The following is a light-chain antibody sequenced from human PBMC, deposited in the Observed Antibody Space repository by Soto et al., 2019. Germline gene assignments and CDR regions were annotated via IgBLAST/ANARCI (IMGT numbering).Light chain of an antibody. J-gene: IGKJ3*01. CDR1: QDISDY. Sequence: DIQMTQSPSSLSASVGDRVTITCQASQDISDYLNWYHQKPGKAPKFLIYDASCLETGVPSRFSGSGSGTDFTFTISSLQPEDIGTYYCQQYQSLPFTFGPGTTVDIK. CDR3: QQYQSLPFT. CDR2: DAS. V-gene: IGKV1-33*01.